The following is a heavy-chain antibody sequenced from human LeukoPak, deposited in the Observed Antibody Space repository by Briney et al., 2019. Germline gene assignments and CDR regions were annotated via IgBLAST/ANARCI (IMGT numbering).Heavy chain of an antibody. CDR2: ISAYNGNT. CDR3: ARDLGRPYYYDSSGYNWFDP. CDR1: GYTFTSYG. V-gene: IGHV1-18*01. J-gene: IGHJ5*02. D-gene: IGHD3-22*01. Sequence: ASVKVSCKASGYTFTSYGISWVRQAPGQGLEWMGWISAYNGNTNYAQKLQGRVTMTTDTSTSTAYMELRSLRSDDTAVYCCARDLGRPYYYDSSGYNWFDPWGQGTLVTVSS.